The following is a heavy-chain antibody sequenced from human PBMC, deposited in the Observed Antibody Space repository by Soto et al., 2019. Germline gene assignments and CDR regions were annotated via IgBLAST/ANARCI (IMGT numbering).Heavy chain of an antibody. CDR1: GFSVTNYG. Sequence: QVQLVESGGGVVQPGRSLRLSCAASGFSVTNYGMHWVRQAPGKGLEWVAVISFDGSNKFYADSVKGRFTISRDNSKNKLYLQMNSLRAEDTAVYYCAKDMYRIAEYYFHYWGQGTLVTVSS. V-gene: IGHV3-30*18. CDR2: ISFDGSNK. J-gene: IGHJ4*02. CDR3: AKDMYRIAEYYFHY. D-gene: IGHD6-13*01.